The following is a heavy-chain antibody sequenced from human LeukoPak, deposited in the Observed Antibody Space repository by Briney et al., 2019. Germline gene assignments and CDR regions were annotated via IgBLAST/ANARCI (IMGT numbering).Heavy chain of an antibody. Sequence: PSETLSLTCAVSGGSISSGAYSWSWIRQPPRKGLEWIGYIYYSGGTNYNPSLKSRVTISLDTSKNQFSLKLSSVTAADTAVYYCARNGGGYSFAFDIWGQGTMVTVSS. CDR2: IYYSGGT. D-gene: IGHD4-23*01. CDR1: GGSISSGAYS. J-gene: IGHJ3*02. CDR3: ARNGGGYSFAFDI. V-gene: IGHV4-61*08.